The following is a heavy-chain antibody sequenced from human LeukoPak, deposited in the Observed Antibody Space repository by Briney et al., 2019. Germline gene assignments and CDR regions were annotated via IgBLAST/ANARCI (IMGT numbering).Heavy chain of an antibody. Sequence: GGSLRLSCAASGFTVSSNYMSWVRQAPGKGLEWVSVIYSGGSTYYADSVKGRFTISRDNSKNTLYLQMNSLRAEDTAVHYCARVVDYYYDSSGYSDYWGQGTLVTVSS. CDR1: GFTVSSNY. CDR2: IYSGGST. V-gene: IGHV3-53*01. J-gene: IGHJ4*02. D-gene: IGHD3-22*01. CDR3: ARVVDYYYDSSGYSDY.